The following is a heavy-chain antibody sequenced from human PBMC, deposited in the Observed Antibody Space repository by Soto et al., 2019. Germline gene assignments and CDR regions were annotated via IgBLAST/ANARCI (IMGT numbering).Heavy chain of an antibody. CDR3: ARGGRHSYGPFDY. V-gene: IGHV3-48*03. CDR1: GFTFSSYE. D-gene: IGHD5-18*01. CDR2: ISSSGSTI. Sequence: GGSLRLSXAASGFTFSSYEMNWVRQAPGKGLEWVSYISSSGSTIYYADSVKGRFTISRDNAKNSLYLQMNSLRAEDTAVYYCARGGRHSYGPFDYWGQGTLVTVSS. J-gene: IGHJ4*02.